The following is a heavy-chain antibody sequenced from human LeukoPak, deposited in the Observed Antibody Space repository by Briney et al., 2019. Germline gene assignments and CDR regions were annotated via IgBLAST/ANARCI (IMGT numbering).Heavy chain of an antibody. J-gene: IGHJ4*02. V-gene: IGHV3-11*04. CDR3: ARYYYDSSGYYYFDY. Sequence: PGGSLRLSCAASGFTFSDYYMSWIRQAPGKGLEWVSYISSSGSTIYYADSMKGRFTISRDNAKNSLYLQMNSLRAEDTAVYYCARYYYDSSGYYYFDYWGQGTLVTVSS. D-gene: IGHD3-22*01. CDR1: GFTFSDYY. CDR2: ISSSGSTI.